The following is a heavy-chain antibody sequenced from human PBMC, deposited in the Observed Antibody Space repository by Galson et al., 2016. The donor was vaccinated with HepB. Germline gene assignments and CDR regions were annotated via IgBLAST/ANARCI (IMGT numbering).Heavy chain of an antibody. D-gene: IGHD1-20*01. Sequence: TLSLTCTVSGGSISAPTYYWSWIRQHPGKGLEWIGYIYYRGYTYFNPSLKSRLTFSVATSKNQFSLKLSSVTAADKAIYYCARTMFTYNSDKRTNLYATFDMWGQGTMVTVSS. J-gene: IGHJ3*02. CDR2: IYYRGYT. V-gene: IGHV4-31*03. CDR1: GGSISAPTYY. CDR3: ARTMFTYNSDKRTNLYATFDM.